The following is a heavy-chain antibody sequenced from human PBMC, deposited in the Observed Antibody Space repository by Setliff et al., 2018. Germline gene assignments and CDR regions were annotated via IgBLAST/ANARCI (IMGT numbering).Heavy chain of an antibody. CDR1: GGSFSGHY. D-gene: IGHD3-3*01. J-gene: IGHJ6*03. CDR2: INHNRDT. CDR3: ARDFSTPHFGVARGSYYYYYMDV. Sequence: PSETLSLTCAVYGGSFSGHYWTWIRQSPEKGLEWIGEINHNRDTNYNPSLKSRVTMSVDTSKNQFSLKLSSVTAADTAVYYCARDFSTPHFGVARGSYYYYYMDVWGKGTTVTVSS. V-gene: IGHV4-34*01.